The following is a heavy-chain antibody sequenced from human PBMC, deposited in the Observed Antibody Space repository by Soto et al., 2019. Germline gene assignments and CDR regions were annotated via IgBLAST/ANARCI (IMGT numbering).Heavy chain of an antibody. CDR2: INPNSRGT. CDR3: TRDPPNRDYYGKDV. V-gene: IGHV1-2*02. J-gene: IGHJ6*02. Sequence: ASVKVSCKASGYTFSAYYIHWVRQAPGQGLEWMGWINPNSRGTKYAENFQGRVTLTRDTSISTAYMELSRLRSDDSAVYFCTRDPPNRDYYGKDVWGQGTTVTVSS. CDR1: GYTFSAYY.